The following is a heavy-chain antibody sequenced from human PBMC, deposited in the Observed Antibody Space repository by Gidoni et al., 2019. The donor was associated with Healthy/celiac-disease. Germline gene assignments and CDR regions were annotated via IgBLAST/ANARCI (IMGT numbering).Heavy chain of an antibody. J-gene: IGHJ6*02. V-gene: IGHV1-69*06. CDR3: ARDQPLTTVTDAYYYGMDV. D-gene: IGHD4-4*01. CDR2: IIPIFGTA. CDR1: GGTFSSYA. Sequence: QVQLVQSGAEVKKPGSSVKVSCKASGGTFSSYAISWVRQAPGQGLEWMGGIIPIFGTANYAQKFQGRVTITADKSTSTAYMELSSLRSEDTAVYYCARDQPLTTVTDAYYYGMDVWGQGTTVTVSS.